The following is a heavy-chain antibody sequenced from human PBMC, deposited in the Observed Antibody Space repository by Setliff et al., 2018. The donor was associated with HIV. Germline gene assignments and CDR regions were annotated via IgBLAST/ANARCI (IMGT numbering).Heavy chain of an antibody. Sequence: PSETLSLTCIVSGGSISSSSYYWGWIRQHPGKGLEWIGYIYHSGSTFYNPSLQSRAAISVDGSKYHLSLKLFSVTAADTAVYYCARRTSFVGGAVAGHFDYWGQGTPVTVSS. V-gene: IGHV4-31*03. CDR2: IYHSGST. CDR1: GGSISSSSYY. D-gene: IGHD6-19*01. CDR3: ARRTSFVGGAVAGHFDY. J-gene: IGHJ4*02.